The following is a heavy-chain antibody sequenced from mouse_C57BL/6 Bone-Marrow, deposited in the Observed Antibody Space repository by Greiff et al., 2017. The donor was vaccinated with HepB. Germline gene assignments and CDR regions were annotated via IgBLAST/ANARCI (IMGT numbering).Heavy chain of an antibody. J-gene: IGHJ2*01. CDR1: GYTFTDHT. CDR2: IYPREGST. V-gene: IGHV1-78*01. CDR3: ARSGAYYGYEGYFDY. D-gene: IGHD2-9*01. Sequence: VQLQQSDAELVKPGASVKISCKVSGYTFTDHTIHWMKQRPEQGLEWIGYIYPREGSTKYNEKFKGKATLTADKSSSTAYMQINSLTSEDSAVYFCARSGAYYGYEGYFDYWGQGTTLTVSS.